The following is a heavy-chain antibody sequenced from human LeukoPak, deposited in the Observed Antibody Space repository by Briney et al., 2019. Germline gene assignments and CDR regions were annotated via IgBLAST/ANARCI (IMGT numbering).Heavy chain of an antibody. CDR2: IYYSGKT. V-gene: IGHV4-39*01. J-gene: IGHJ4*02. CDR1: GGSISSSTYY. CDR3: ASTRRYTYGGLEY. D-gene: IGHD5-18*01. Sequence: SETLSLTCTVSGGSISSSTYYWGWIRQPPGKGLEWIGSIYYSGKTYYNPSLKSRVTVSVDTSKNQFPLKLSSVTAADTAVYYCASTRRYTYGGLEYWGQGTLVTVSS.